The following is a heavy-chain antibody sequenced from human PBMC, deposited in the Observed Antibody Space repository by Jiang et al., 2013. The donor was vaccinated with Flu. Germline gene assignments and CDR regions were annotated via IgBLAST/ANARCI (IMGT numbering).Heavy chain of an antibody. CDR1: GGSISSGDYY. CDR2: IYYSGST. D-gene: IGHD5-24*01. V-gene: IGHV4-30-4*01. CDR3: AREEMATIKNWFDP. Sequence: GPGLVKPSQTLSLTCTVSGGSISSGDYYWSWIRQPPGKGLEWIGYIYYSGSTYYNPSLKSRVTISVDTSKNQFSLKLSSVTAADTAVYYCAREEMATIKNWFDPGAREPWSPSPQ. J-gene: IGHJ5*02.